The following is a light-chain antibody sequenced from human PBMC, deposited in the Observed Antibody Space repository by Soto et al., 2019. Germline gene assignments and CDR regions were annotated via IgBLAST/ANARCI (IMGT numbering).Light chain of an antibody. CDR2: DAY. J-gene: IGKJ3*01. Sequence: DIQMTQSPYTLSASVGDRVTITCRASQSVISWVAWYQQKPGKAPKLLISDAYTLDTGVPSRFSGSGSDTEFTLTISSLQRDDFATYYCQQYHRFFSFGPGTKVDVK. V-gene: IGKV1-5*01. CDR1: QSVISW. CDR3: QQYHRFFS.